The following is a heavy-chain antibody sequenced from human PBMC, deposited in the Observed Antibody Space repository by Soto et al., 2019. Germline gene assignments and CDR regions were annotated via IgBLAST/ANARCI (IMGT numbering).Heavy chain of an antibody. CDR1: GGSISDYY. D-gene: IGHD3-16*01. V-gene: IGHV4-59*08. J-gene: IGHJ4*02. CDR2: IFYSGST. CDR3: ASLDGGGPYLFDH. Sequence: PSETLSLTCTVSGGSISDYYWSWIRQSPGKGLEWIGYIFYSGSTKYHPSLKSRVTISLDTPKKEFSLKLSSVTAADTAVYYCASLDGGGPYLFDHWGQGTLVTVSS.